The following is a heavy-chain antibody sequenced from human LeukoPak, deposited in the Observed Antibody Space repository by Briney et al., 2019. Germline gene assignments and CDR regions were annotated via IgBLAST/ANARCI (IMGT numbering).Heavy chain of an antibody. D-gene: IGHD3-22*01. V-gene: IGHV3-21*04. CDR2: ISISTTYI. CDR3: ARDYDSSGYYYVGAFDI. J-gene: IGHJ3*02. CDR1: GFIFSDYS. Sequence: GGSLRLSCAASGFIFSDYSMNWVRQAPGKGLEWVASISISTTYIDYADSVKGRFTISRDNAKNSLYLRMNSLRAEDTALYYCARDYDSSGYYYVGAFDIWGQGTMVTVSS.